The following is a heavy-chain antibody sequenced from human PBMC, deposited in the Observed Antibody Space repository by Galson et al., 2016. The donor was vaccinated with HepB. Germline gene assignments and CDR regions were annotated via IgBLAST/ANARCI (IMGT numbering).Heavy chain of an antibody. CDR1: GYTFTSYA. D-gene: IGHD3-22*01. CDR2: INAGNGNT. Sequence: SVKVSCKASGYTFTSYAMHWVRQAPGQRLEWMGWINAGNGNTKYSQKFQGRVTITRDTSASTAYMQLSSLRSEDTAVFYCARGQSSGYYYDAFDIWGQGTMVTASS. J-gene: IGHJ3*02. V-gene: IGHV1-3*01. CDR3: ARGQSSGYYYDAFDI.